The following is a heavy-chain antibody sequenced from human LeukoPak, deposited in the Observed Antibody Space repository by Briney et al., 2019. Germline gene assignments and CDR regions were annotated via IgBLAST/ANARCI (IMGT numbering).Heavy chain of an antibody. D-gene: IGHD3-22*01. CDR1: GFTFSSYG. J-gene: IGHJ1*01. CDR2: ISYDGSKK. V-gene: IGHV3-30*03. CDR3: ATVEYYDPSGSCYFQH. Sequence: GRSLRLSCAASGFTFSSYGMHWVRQAPGKGLEWVAVISYDGSKKYYADSVKGRFTISRDNSKNALFLQMTSLRAEDTAVYYCATVEYYDPSGSCYFQHWGQGTLLTVSS.